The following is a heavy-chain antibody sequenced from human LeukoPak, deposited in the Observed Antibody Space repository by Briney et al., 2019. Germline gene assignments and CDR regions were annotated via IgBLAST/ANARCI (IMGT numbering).Heavy chain of an antibody. Sequence: SETLSLTCTVSGGSISSSSYYWGWIRQPPGKGLECIGSIYYSGSTYYNPSLKSRVTISVDTSKNQFSLKLSSVTAADTAVYYCARGRYGDCFDYWGQGTLVTVSS. J-gene: IGHJ4*02. D-gene: IGHD4-17*01. CDR3: ARGRYGDCFDY. CDR2: IYYSGST. CDR1: GGSISSSSYY. V-gene: IGHV4-39*01.